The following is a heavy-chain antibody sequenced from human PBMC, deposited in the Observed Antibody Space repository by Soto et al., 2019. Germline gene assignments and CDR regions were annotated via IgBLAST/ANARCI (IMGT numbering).Heavy chain of an antibody. CDR3: ARESEDLTSNFDY. CDR2: ISSYTSYL. CDR1: GFSFTRYS. Sequence: GGSVRLCCAASGFSFTRYSMNWFRHAPGEVLDXVSSISSYTSYLSYGHSIEGRFTISRDNAKNSLYLEMNSLRAEDTAVYYCARESEDLTSNFDYWGQGTLVTVSS. J-gene: IGHJ4*02. V-gene: IGHV3-21*06.